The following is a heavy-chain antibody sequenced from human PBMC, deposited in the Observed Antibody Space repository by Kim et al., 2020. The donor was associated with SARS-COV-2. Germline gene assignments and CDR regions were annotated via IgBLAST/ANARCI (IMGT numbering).Heavy chain of an antibody. CDR3: VRQSYRTYSGIQPESFFDS. CDR2: IYFTGST. J-gene: IGHJ4*02. D-gene: IGHD3-3*01. Sequence: SETLSLTCPVSGGSISNSSSYWGWIRQSPGKGLEWIGSIYFTGSTYYTPSLKSRVTISLDTSRNQFSLTLNSVTAADTAVYYCVRQSYRTYSGIQPESFFDSWGQGILVTVSS. V-gene: IGHV4-39*01. CDR1: GGSISNSSSY.